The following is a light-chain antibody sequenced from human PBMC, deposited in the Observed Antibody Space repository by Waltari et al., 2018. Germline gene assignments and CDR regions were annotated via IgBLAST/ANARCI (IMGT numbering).Light chain of an antibody. J-gene: IGKJ2*01. V-gene: IGKV4-1*01. CDR2: WAS. CDR3: QQYYSTPYT. CDR1: QTLLFSSNNKIY. Sequence: DIVMTQSPDSLAVSLGERATINCKSSQTLLFSSNNKIYLAWYQQKARQPPKLLIYWASTRESGVPDRVSGSGSGTDFTLTISSLQAEDVAVYYCQQYYSTPYTFGQGTKLEIK.